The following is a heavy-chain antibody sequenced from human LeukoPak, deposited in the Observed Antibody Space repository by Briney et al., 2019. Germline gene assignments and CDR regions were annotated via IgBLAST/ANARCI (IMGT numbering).Heavy chain of an antibody. D-gene: IGHD3-10*01. CDR2: IYYSGST. J-gene: IGHJ4*02. Sequence: PSETLSLTCTVSGGSISSSSYYWGWIRQPPGKGLEWIGYIYYSGSTNYNPSLRSRVTITIDTSKNQFSLKLSSVIAADTAVYYCARDRDYYGSGSSYFDYWGQGTLVTVSS. CDR3: ARDRDYYGSGSSYFDY. CDR1: GGSISSSSYY. V-gene: IGHV4-61*01.